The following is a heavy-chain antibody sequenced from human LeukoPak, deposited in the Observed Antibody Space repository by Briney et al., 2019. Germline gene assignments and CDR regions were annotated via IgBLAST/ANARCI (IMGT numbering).Heavy chain of an antibody. J-gene: IGHJ4*02. CDR3: ARARTVYYFDY. Sequence: SETLSLTCTVSGGSISSYYWSWIRQPPGKGLEWIGYIYYSGSTNYNPSLKSRVTISVDTSKNQFSLKLSSVTAADTAVYYRARARTVYYFDYWGQGTLVTVSS. CDR1: GGSISSYY. V-gene: IGHV4-59*01. CDR2: IYYSGST.